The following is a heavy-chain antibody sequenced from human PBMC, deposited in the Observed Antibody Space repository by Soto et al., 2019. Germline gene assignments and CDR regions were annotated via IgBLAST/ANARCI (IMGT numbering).Heavy chain of an antibody. J-gene: IGHJ5*02. CDR2: IYTSGST. D-gene: IGHD3-3*01. Sequence: TLSLTCTVSGGSISSYYWSWIRQPAGKGLEWIGRIYTSGSTNYNPSLKSRVTMSVDTSKNQFPLKLSSVTAADTAVYYCAREELVTIFGVVTQNWFDPWGQGTLVTVSS. V-gene: IGHV4-4*07. CDR3: AREELVTIFGVVTQNWFDP. CDR1: GGSISSYY.